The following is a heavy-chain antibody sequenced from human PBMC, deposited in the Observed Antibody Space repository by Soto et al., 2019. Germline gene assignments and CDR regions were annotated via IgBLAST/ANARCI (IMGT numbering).Heavy chain of an antibody. CDR2: IIPIFGTA. CDR3: ARGSTTVVTPGPYNWFDP. Sequence: GASVKVSCKASGGTFSSYAISWVRQAPGQGLEWMGGIIPIFGTANYAQKFQGRVTITADESTSTAYMEPSSLRSEDTAVYYCARGSTTVVTPGPYNWFDPWGQGTLVTVSS. D-gene: IGHD4-17*01. CDR1: GGTFSSYA. V-gene: IGHV1-69*13. J-gene: IGHJ5*02.